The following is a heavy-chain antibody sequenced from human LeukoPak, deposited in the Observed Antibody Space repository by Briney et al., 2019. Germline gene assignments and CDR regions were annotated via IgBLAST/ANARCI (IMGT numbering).Heavy chain of an antibody. Sequence: ASVKASCKASGYTFTTYYMHWVRQAPGQGLEWMGVINPNGGSTTYAQKFQGRVTMTRDRSTSTVYMEMSSLRSEDTAVYYCARDPTGSWQWFDYWGQGTLVSVSS. V-gene: IGHV1-46*01. D-gene: IGHD1-26*01. CDR1: GYTFTTYY. J-gene: IGHJ4*02. CDR3: ARDPTGSWQWFDY. CDR2: INPNGGST.